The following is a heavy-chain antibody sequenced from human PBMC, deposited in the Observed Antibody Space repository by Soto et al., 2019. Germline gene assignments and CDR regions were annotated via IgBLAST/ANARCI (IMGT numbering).Heavy chain of an antibody. Sequence: GESLKISCAASGFTFSSYAMSWVRQAPGKGLEWVSAISGSGGSTYYADSVKGRFTISRDNSKNTLYLQMNSLRAEDTAVYYCAKGLVGATLYYYYGMDVWGQGTTVTVSS. D-gene: IGHD1-26*01. CDR2: ISGSGGST. J-gene: IGHJ6*02. CDR3: AKGLVGATLYYYYGMDV. CDR1: GFTFSSYA. V-gene: IGHV3-23*01.